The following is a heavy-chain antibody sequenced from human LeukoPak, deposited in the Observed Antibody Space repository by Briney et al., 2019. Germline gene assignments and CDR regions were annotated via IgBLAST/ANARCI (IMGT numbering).Heavy chain of an antibody. CDR3: TKDRVAVAGTSDY. CDR2: ISGSGDTT. Sequence: GGSLRLSXAASGFTFSSYWMHWVRQAPGKGLEWVSLISGSGDTTYYADSVKGRFTISRDSSKNTVYLQMNRLRVEDTAVYYCTKDRVAVAGTSDYWGHGTLVTVSS. D-gene: IGHD6-19*01. V-gene: IGHV3-23*01. J-gene: IGHJ4*01. CDR1: GFTFSSYW.